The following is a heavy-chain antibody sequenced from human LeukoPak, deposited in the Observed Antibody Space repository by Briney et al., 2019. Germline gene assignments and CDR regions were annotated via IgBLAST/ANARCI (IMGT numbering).Heavy chain of an antibody. CDR1: GFTFRNYG. CDR3: ARVVAARPDY. CDR2: ISSSSSYI. V-gene: IGHV3-21*01. Sequence: GGSLRLSCAASGFTFRNYGINWVRQAPGKGLEWVSSISSSSSYIYYADSVKGRFTISRDNAKNSLYLQMNSLRAEDTAVYYCARVVAARPDYWGQGTLVTVSS. D-gene: IGHD6-6*01. J-gene: IGHJ4*02.